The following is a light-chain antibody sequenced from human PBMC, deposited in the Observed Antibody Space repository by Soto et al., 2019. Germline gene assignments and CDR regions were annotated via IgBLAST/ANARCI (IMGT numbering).Light chain of an antibody. CDR1: QSVSNDF. V-gene: IGKV3-20*01. CDR2: GAS. Sequence: EIVLTQSPATLSLSPGERATLSGRAGQSVSNDFLAWYQQNPGQAPRLLIYGASTRATYVPARFSGSGSGADFTLSISRLQPEDFAVYYCQQYGSSPPRTFGQGTKVDIK. J-gene: IGKJ1*01. CDR3: QQYGSSPPRT.